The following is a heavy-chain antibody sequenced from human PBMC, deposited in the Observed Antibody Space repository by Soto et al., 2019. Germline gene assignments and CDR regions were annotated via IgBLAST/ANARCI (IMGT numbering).Heavy chain of an antibody. CDR1: GFTFSSYG. CDR2: ISYDGSNK. CDR3: AKSSGLLSGYYSGMDV. J-gene: IGHJ6*02. Sequence: QVQLVESGGGVVQPGRSLRLSCAASGFTFSSYGMHWVRQAPGKGLEWVAVISYDGSNKYYADSVKGRFTISRDNSKNRLYLHMNSLRAEDTAVYYCAKSSGLLSGYYSGMDVWGQGTTVTVSS. V-gene: IGHV3-30*18. D-gene: IGHD3-10*01.